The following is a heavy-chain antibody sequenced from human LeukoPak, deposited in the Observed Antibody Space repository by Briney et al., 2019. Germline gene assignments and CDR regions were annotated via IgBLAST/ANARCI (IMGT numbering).Heavy chain of an antibody. Sequence: GGSLRLSCAASGFSASRFAFDDYAMSWVRQAPGKGLEWVANIKKDGFETHSVDSVKGRFTISRDNAKNLVYLQMNSLRVEDTAVYYCARDLGYSWGTFFDYWGQGTLVTVSS. J-gene: IGHJ4*02. D-gene: IGHD3-16*02. V-gene: IGHV3-7*01. CDR1: GFSASRFAFDDYA. CDR2: IKKDGFET. CDR3: ARDLGYSWGTFFDY.